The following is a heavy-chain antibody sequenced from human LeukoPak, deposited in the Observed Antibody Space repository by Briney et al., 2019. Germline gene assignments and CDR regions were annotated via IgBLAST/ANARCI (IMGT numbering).Heavy chain of an antibody. J-gene: IGHJ4*02. Sequence: PGGSLRLSCAASGFTFSSYWMSWVRQAPGKGLEWVANIKQDGSEKYYVDSVKGRFTISRDNAKNSLYLQMNSQRAEDTAVYYCARAPYCIGGSCRFDYWGQGTLVTVSS. CDR2: IKQDGSEK. CDR1: GFTFSSYW. CDR3: ARAPYCIGGSCRFDY. D-gene: IGHD2-15*01. V-gene: IGHV3-7*03.